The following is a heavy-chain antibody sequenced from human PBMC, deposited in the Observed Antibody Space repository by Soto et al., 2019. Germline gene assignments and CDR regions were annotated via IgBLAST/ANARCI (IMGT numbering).Heavy chain of an antibody. CDR2: ISGYNGNT. CDR1: GYTFTDYG. D-gene: IGHD3-22*01. J-gene: IGHJ6*02. Sequence: QVPLVESGAEVKKPGASVKVSCKASGYTFTDYGISWVRQAPGQGLEWMGWISGYNGNTKYAQKFQGRVTMTTDTPTNTAYMELRSLRSDDTAMYYCARDREYYYDSSGNYYYHYGLDVWGQGTTVTVS. V-gene: IGHV1-18*04. CDR3: ARDREYYYDSSGNYYYHYGLDV.